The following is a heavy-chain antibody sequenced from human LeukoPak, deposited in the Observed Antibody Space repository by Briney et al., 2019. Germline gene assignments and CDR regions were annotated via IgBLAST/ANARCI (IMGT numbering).Heavy chain of an antibody. J-gene: IGHJ4*02. D-gene: IGHD2-2*01. CDR3: ASGGYCSSTSCSYDY. CDR1: GFTFSSYS. Sequence: GGSLRLSCAASGFTFSSYSMNWVRQAPGKGLEWVSSISSSSSYIYYADSVKGRFTISRDNAKNSLYLQMNSLRAEDTAVYYCASGGYCSSTSCSYDYWGQGTLVTVSS. CDR2: ISSSSSYI. V-gene: IGHV3-21*01.